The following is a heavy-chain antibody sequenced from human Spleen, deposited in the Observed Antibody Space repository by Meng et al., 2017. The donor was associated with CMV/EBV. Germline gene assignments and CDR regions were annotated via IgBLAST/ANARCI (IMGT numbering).Heavy chain of an antibody. Sequence: GGSLRLSCVGSGYNFDDYGMNWVRQVPGKGLEWVAGINWNGATADYAASVKGRFTISRDNAKSSLYLQMSFLRAEDTAVYYCARGVVPAAYGMDVWGQGTTVTVSS. D-gene: IGHD2-2*01. CDR3: ARGVVPAAYGMDV. CDR1: GYNFDDYG. V-gene: IGHV3-20*04. J-gene: IGHJ6*02. CDR2: INWNGATA.